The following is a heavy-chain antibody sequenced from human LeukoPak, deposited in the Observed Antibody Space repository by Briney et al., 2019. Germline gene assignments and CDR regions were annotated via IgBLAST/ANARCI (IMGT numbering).Heavy chain of an antibody. CDR1: NGSFSNYY. D-gene: IGHD5-24*01. J-gene: IGHJ4*02. CDR2: INRGST. CDR3: ARGMGQFDS. V-gene: IGHV4-34*01. Sequence: SEILSLTCAVFNGSFSNYYWSWIRQSPGKRLEWIGEINRGSTNYNPSLKTRVTISVDTSENQFSLTLNSVTAADTAVYYCARGMGQFDSWGQGTLVTVSS.